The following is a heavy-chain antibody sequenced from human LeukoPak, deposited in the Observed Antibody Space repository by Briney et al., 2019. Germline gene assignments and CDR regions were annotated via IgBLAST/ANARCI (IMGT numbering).Heavy chain of an antibody. Sequence: GGSLRLSCVVSGFTFGSYSMNWVRQAPGQGLEWLSSIGSTGAYTYYADSLGGRFTIARDNAKNSLYLQMNSLRGEDTAVYYCARARGSGDWGPDYWGQGTLVTVSS. V-gene: IGHV3-21*01. CDR2: IGSTGAYT. D-gene: IGHD2-21*02. J-gene: IGHJ4*02. CDR3: ARARGSGDWGPDY. CDR1: GFTFGSYS.